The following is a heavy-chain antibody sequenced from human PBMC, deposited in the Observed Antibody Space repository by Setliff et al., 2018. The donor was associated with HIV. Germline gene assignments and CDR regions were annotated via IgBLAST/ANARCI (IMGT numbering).Heavy chain of an antibody. CDR3: ARLVGYYRSDNANYYYMDV. CDR1: DGSISSTNHY. CDR2: VHYSGST. J-gene: IGHJ6*03. Sequence: KLRETLSLTCTVSDGSISSTNHYWGWIRQSPGKRLEWIGTVHYSGSTYYNPSLKSRLTISVDTSTNHFSLKLSSVAAADTAVYYCARLVGYYRSDNANYYYMDVWGKGTTVTVSS. D-gene: IGHD3-16*02. V-gene: IGHV4-39*02.